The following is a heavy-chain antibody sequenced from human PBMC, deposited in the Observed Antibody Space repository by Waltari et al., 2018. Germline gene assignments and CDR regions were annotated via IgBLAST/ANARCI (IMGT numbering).Heavy chain of an antibody. J-gene: IGHJ4*02. D-gene: IGHD3-9*01. CDR3: ARRVGDVLTGWPEFFDY. CDR2: IFFNGPS. Sequence: QLQLQESGPGLVKPSETLSLACTVSGDYITNTNYHWAWIRQPPGKGLQWIATIFFNGPSYYNPSLKSRVLISVDTSKNQFSLRVTSVTVADTAVYFCARRVGDVLTGWPEFFDYWGQGNMVIVSP. V-gene: IGHV4-39*07. CDR1: GDYITNTNYH.